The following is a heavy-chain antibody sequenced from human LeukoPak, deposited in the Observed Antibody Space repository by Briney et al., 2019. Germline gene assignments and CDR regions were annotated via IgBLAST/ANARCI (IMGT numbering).Heavy chain of an antibody. CDR2: IYYSGST. D-gene: IGHD5-24*01. Sequence: SSETLSLTCTVSGGSISSYYWSWIRQPPGKGLEWIGHIYYSGSTNYNPSLKSRVTISVDTSKNQFSLKLSSVTAADTAVYYCARWLQFYFDYWGQGTLVTVSS. CDR1: GGSISSYY. V-gene: IGHV4-59*01. J-gene: IGHJ4*02. CDR3: ARWLQFYFDY.